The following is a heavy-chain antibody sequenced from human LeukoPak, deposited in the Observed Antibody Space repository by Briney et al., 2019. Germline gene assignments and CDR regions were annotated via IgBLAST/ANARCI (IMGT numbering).Heavy chain of an antibody. V-gene: IGHV5-51*01. CDR1: GFTFSSYA. CDR3: ARQADIVATGADY. D-gene: IGHD5-12*01. CDR2: IYTVDSDT. Sequence: SGGSLRLSCAASGFTFSSYAMSWVRQAPGKGLEWMGIIYTVDSDTRYAPSFQGQVTISVDKSINTAYLQWSSLKASDTAMYYCARQADIVATGADYWGQGTLVTVSS. J-gene: IGHJ4*02.